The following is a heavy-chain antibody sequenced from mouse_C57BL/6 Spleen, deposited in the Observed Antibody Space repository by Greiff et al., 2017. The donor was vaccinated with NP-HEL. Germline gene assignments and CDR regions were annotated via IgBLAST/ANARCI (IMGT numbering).Heavy chain of an antibody. J-gene: IGHJ3*01. CDR3: ARSYYYGSSPAWFAY. Sequence: EVQLVESGGGLVKPGGSLKLSCAASGFTFSDYGMHWVRQAPEKGLEWVAYISSGSSTIYYADTVKGRFTLSRDNAKNTLFLQMTSLRSEDTALYYCARSYYYGSSPAWFAYWGQGTLVTVSA. CDR1: GFTFSDYG. CDR2: ISSGSSTI. D-gene: IGHD1-1*01. V-gene: IGHV5-17*01.